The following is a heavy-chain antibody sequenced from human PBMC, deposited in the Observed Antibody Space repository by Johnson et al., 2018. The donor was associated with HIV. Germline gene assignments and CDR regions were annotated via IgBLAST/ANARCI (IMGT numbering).Heavy chain of an antibody. J-gene: IGHJ3*02. CDR2: IAYDGSNK. D-gene: IGHD5-18*01. Sequence: QVRLVESGGGVVQPGRSLRLSCAASGFTFSHYAMHWVRQAPGEGLEWVAVIAYDGSNKYYADSVKGRFTISRDSSKNTLYLQLNSLRPDDTAVYYCARGAYIYGWSDSFDIWGQGTMVTVSS. CDR1: GFTFSHYA. V-gene: IGHV3-30*04. CDR3: ARGAYIYGWSDSFDI.